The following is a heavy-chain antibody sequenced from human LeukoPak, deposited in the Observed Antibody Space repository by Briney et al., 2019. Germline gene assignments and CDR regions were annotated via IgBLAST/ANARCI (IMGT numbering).Heavy chain of an antibody. J-gene: IGHJ6*03. V-gene: IGHV3-20*04. CDR2: INWNGGST. Sequence: GGSLRLSCAASGFNFDDYGMSWVRQAPGKGLEWVSDINWNGGSTGYADSVKGRFTISRDNAKNSLYLQMNSLRAEDTALYYCARSAYSNNWHNYYYYMDVWGKGTTVTVSS. CDR3: ARSAYSNNWHNYYYYMDV. CDR1: GFNFDDYG. D-gene: IGHD6-13*01.